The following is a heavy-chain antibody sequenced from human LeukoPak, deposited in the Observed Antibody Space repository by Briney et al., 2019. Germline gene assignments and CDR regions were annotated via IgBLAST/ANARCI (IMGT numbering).Heavy chain of an antibody. J-gene: IGHJ4*02. V-gene: IGHV1-69*04. CDR2: IIPILGIA. D-gene: IGHD6-19*01. Sequence: ASVKVSCKASGGTFSSYAISWVRQAPGQGLEWMGRIIPILGIANYAQKFQGRVTMTEDTSTDTAYMELSSLRSEDTAVYYCATVPPGQWLVLDYWGQGTLVTVSS. CDR1: GGTFSSYA. CDR3: ATVPPGQWLVLDY.